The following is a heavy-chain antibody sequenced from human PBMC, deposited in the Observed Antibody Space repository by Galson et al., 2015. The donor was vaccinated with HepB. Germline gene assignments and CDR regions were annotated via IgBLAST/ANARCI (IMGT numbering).Heavy chain of an antibody. D-gene: IGHD1-26*01. V-gene: IGHV1-69*13. J-gene: IGHJ4*02. CDR3: ARDRTRWELPTAFDY. Sequence: SVKVSCKASGGTFSSYAISWVRQAPGQGLEWMGGITPIFGTANYAQKFQGRVTITADESTSTAYMELSSLRSEDTAVYYCARDRTRWELPTAFDYWGQGTLVTVSS. CDR1: GGTFSSYA. CDR2: ITPIFGTA.